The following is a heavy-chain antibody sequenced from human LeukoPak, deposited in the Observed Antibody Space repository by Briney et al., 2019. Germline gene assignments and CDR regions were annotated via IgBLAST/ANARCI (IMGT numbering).Heavy chain of an antibody. CDR3: AKDPYSSSWYNRWLDP. Sequence: GGSLRLSCAVSGFTFSDYYMSWIRQAPGKGLEWVSYISGSGATIYYADSVKGRFTISRDNSKNTLYLQMNSLRAEDTAVYYCAKDPYSSSWYNRWLDPWGQGTLVTVSS. CDR1: GFTFSDYY. CDR2: ISGSGATI. J-gene: IGHJ5*02. V-gene: IGHV3-11*01. D-gene: IGHD6-13*01.